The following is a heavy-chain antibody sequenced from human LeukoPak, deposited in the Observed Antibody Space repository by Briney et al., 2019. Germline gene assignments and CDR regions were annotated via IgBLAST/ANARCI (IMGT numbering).Heavy chain of an antibody. CDR1: GFSFSSYE. Sequence: GALSLSCAASGFSFSSYEMSWVRRAPGKGLEWLSYISSSGGNIYYSDSMRGRITISRDNTKNSVYLQMSGLRVEDTAFYYCARARNRADPSPDYWGQGTPVTVSS. J-gene: IGHJ4*02. D-gene: IGHD3-10*01. V-gene: IGHV3-48*03. CDR2: ISSSGGNI. CDR3: ARARNRADPSPDY.